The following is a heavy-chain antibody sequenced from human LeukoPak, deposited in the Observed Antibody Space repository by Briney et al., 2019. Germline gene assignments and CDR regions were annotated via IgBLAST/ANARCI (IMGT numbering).Heavy chain of an antibody. CDR3: ARGIQLWPYYYYYYYMDV. Sequence: SETLSLTCTVSGYSISSGYYWGWIRQPPGKGLEWIGSIYHSGSTYYNPSLKSRVTISVDTSKNQFSLKLSSVTAADTAVYYCARGIQLWPYYYYYYYMDVWGKGTTVTISS. V-gene: IGHV4-38-2*02. CDR1: GYSISSGYY. CDR2: IYHSGST. J-gene: IGHJ6*03. D-gene: IGHD5-18*01.